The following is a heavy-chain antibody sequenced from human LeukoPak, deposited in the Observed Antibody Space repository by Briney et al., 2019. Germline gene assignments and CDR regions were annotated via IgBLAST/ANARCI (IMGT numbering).Heavy chain of an antibody. CDR2: INPSGGST. Sequence: PKASVKVSCKASGYTFTSYYMHWVRQAPGQGLEWMGIINPSGGSTSYAQKLQGRVTMTTDTSTSTAYMELRSLRSDDTAVYYCARDISVMVRGCFDYWGQGTLVTVSS. CDR1: GYTFTSYY. CDR3: ARDISVMVRGCFDY. J-gene: IGHJ4*02. D-gene: IGHD3-10*01. V-gene: IGHV1-46*01.